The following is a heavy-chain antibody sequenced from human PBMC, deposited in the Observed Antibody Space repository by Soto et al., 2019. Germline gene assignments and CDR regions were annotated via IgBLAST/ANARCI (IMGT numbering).Heavy chain of an antibody. J-gene: IGHJ6*04. V-gene: IGHV1-18*01. Sequence: ASVKVSCKTSGYTFSNYGINWVRQAPGQGLEWMGWISGYNGNTNYAQTVQGRVTMTTDTSTGTVYMELRSLKSDDTAIYYCSRFIMVGGWFDPNYYHGMDVWGKGTTVTVS. D-gene: IGHD6-19*01. CDR2: ISGYNGNT. CDR1: GYTFSNYG. CDR3: SRFIMVGGWFDPNYYHGMDV.